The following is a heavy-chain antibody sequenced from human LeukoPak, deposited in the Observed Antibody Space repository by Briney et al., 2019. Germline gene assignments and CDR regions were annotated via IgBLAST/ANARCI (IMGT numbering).Heavy chain of an antibody. CDR1: GFTFSSYS. D-gene: IGHD5-12*01. CDR3: ARISGYETYYYYYYMDV. J-gene: IGHJ6*03. CDR2: ISSSSSYI. V-gene: IGHV3-21*01. Sequence: PGGSLRLSCAASGFTFSSYSMNWVRQAPGKGLEWVSSISSSSSYIYYADSVKGRFTISRDNAKNSLYLQMNSLRAEDTAVYYCARISGYETYYYYYYMDVWGTGTTVTISS.